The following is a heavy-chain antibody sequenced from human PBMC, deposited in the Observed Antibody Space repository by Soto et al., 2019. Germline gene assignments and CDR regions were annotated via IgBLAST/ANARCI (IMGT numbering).Heavy chain of an antibody. Sequence: QVQLQESGPGVVKPSQTLSLTCTVSGGSIDSGRYFWSWIRQRPGKGLEWIGHISYTGSSFNNPSLRGRVSLSFDTSKNQILLTLTSVTAADTAVYYCAKDRAVVISEMGSFDFFDVWGHGTMVSVSS. J-gene: IGHJ3*01. CDR1: GGSIDSGRYF. CDR3: AKDRAVVISEMGSFDFFDV. CDR2: ISYTGSS. V-gene: IGHV4-31*03. D-gene: IGHD6-19*01.